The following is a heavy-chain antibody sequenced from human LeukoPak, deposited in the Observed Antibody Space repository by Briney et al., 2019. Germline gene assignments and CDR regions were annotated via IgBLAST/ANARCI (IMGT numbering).Heavy chain of an antibody. V-gene: IGHV3-30*04. D-gene: IGHD5-18*01. CDR3: ARDEGRTGYSYGYRCLDY. Sequence: GGSLRLSCAASGFTFSSYAMHWVRQAPGKGLEWVAVISYDGSNKYYADSVKGRFTISRDNSKNTLYVQMNSLRAEDTAVYYCARDEGRTGYSYGYRCLDYWGQGTLVTVSS. J-gene: IGHJ4*02. CDR1: GFTFSSYA. CDR2: ISYDGSNK.